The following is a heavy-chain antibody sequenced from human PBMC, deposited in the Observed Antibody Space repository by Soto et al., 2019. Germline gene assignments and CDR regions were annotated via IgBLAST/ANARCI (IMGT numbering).Heavy chain of an antibody. D-gene: IGHD6-13*01. CDR2: INAGNGIT. CDR1: GYTFTSYA. CDR3: ARPNELGLYYYYYGMDV. V-gene: IGHV1-3*01. Sequence: GASVKVSCKASGYTFTSYAMHWVRQAPGQRLEWMGWINAGNGITKYSQKFQGRVTITRDTSASTAYMELSSLRSEDTAVYYCARPNELGLYYYYYGMDVWGQGTRVTVSS. J-gene: IGHJ6*02.